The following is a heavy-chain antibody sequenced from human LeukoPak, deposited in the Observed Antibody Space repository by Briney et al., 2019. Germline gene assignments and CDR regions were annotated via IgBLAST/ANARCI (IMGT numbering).Heavy chain of an antibody. CDR1: GFTFSNYA. CDR3: AGSGSYYRVDY. J-gene: IGHJ4*02. D-gene: IGHD3-10*01. CDR2: ISGSGGST. V-gene: IGHV3-23*01. Sequence: GGSLRPSCAASGFTFSNYAMSWVRQAPGKGLEWVSAISGSGGSTYYADSVKGRFTISRDNSKNTLYLQMNSLRAEDTAVYYCAGSGSYYRVDYCGQGTLVTVSS.